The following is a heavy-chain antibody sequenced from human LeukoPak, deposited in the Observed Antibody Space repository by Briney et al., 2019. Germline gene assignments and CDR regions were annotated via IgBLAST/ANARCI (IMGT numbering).Heavy chain of an antibody. Sequence: PGGSLRLSCAASGFTFSSYAMHWVRQAPGKGLEWVAVISYDGSNKYYADSVKGRFTISRDNSKNTLYLQMNSLRAEDTAVYYCARAREWELNAFDIWGQGTMVTVSS. V-gene: IGHV3-30-3*01. D-gene: IGHD1-26*01. CDR3: ARAREWELNAFDI. J-gene: IGHJ3*02. CDR1: GFTFSSYA. CDR2: ISYDGSNK.